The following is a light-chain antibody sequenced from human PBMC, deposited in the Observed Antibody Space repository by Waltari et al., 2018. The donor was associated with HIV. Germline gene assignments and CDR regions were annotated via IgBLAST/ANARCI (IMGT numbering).Light chain of an antibody. Sequence: QSALPQPASVSGFPGQSITISCPRTSSNIGSSTYVPWYQNHPGKAPKRLIGELMYQPSGLSSRFSAGKYGNTASLTISGLLSEDEASYYCSSYPAATTVFFGGGTRVTVL. J-gene: IGLJ2*01. CDR2: ELM. CDR3: SSYPAATTVF. V-gene: IGLV2-14*01. CDR1: SSNIGSSTY.